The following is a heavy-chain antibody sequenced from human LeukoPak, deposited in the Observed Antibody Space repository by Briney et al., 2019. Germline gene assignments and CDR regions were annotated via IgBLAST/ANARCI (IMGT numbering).Heavy chain of an antibody. CDR2: INPSDAGT. Sequence: ASVKVSCKASGYTFTSYYMHWVRQAPGQGLEWMGIINPSDAGTRYAQKFQGRVTMTRDTSTSTVYMELSSLRSEDTAVYYCATSGGDYYYYSLDVWGKGTPVTISS. CDR3: ATSGGDYYYYSLDV. V-gene: IGHV1-46*01. D-gene: IGHD3-10*01. CDR1: GYTFTSYY. J-gene: IGHJ6*03.